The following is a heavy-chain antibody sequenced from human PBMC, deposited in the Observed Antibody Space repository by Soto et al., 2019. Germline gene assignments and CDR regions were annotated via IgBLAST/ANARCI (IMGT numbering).Heavy chain of an antibody. J-gene: IGHJ5*02. CDR2: ISGSGGST. CDR3: ASPGDCSGGSGNP. CDR1: GITFSSYA. Sequence: PEGCLRLSCAVSGITFSSYAMSWVRQAPGKRLEWVSAISGSGGSTYYADSVKGRFTISRDNSKNTLYLQMNSLRAVDTAVYYCASPGDCSGGSGNPWGQGTLVTVSA. D-gene: IGHD2-15*01. V-gene: IGHV3-23*01.